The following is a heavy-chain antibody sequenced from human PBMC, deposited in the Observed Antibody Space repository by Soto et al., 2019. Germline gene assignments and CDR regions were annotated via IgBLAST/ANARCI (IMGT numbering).Heavy chain of an antibody. V-gene: IGHV3-11*01. CDR1: GFSFSAQY. CDR2: ISGSGTTT. J-gene: IGHJ4*02. CDR3: ASDSYYYASDY. D-gene: IGHD3-10*01. Sequence: GGSLRLSCAASGFSFSAQYMTWIRQAPGKGLEWVSYISGSGTTTHYTDSVKGRFTVSRDNAKNSVYLQMNSLRAEDTAVYYCASDSYYYASDYWGQGTLVTVSS.